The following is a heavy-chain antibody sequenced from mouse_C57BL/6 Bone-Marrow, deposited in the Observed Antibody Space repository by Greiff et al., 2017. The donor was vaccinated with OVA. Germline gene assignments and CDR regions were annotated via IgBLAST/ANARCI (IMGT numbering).Heavy chain of an antibody. V-gene: IGHV14-4*01. D-gene: IGHD1-1*01. J-gene: IGHJ2*01. CDR3: TTRFITTVPDY. CDR1: GYTFTSYW. CDR2: IDPENGDT. Sequence: VQLQQPGAELVKPGASVKLSCKASGYTFTSYWMHWVKQRPGRGLEWIGWIDPENGDTEYASKFQGKATITADTSSNTAYLQLSSLTSEDTAVYYCTTRFITTVPDYWGQGTTLTVSS.